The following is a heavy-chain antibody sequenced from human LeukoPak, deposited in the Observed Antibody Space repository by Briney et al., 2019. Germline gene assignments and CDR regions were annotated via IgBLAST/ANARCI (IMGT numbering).Heavy chain of an antibody. CDR2: ISYDGSNK. D-gene: IGHD1-1*01. CDR3: ARSIAWRGWFDP. J-gene: IGHJ5*02. CDR1: GFTFSSYA. V-gene: IGHV3-30*04. Sequence: GSLRLSCAASGFTFSSYAMHWVRQAPGKGLEWVAVISYDGSNKYCADSVKGRFTISRDNSKNTLYLQMNSLRAEDTAVYYCARSIAWRGWFDPWGQGTLVTVSS.